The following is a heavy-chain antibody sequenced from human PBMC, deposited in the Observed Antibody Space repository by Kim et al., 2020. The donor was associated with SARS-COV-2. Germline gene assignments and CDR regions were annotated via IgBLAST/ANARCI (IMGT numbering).Heavy chain of an antibody. D-gene: IGHD3-10*01. CDR3: AKDLLNYSSYYYGMDV. J-gene: IGHJ6*01. V-gene: IGHV3-33*06. Sequence: GGSLRLSCAASGFTFSAYGMHWVRQAPGKGLEWVAVIWYDGSNKYYVDSVKGRFTISRDNSKNTLYLQMNSLRAEDTAVYYCAKDLLNYSSYYYGMDVWG. CDR1: GFTFSAYG. CDR2: IWYDGSNK.